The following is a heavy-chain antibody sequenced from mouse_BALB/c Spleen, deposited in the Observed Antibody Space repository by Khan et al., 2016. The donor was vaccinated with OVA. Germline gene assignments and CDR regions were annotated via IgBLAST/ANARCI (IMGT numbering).Heavy chain of an antibody. Sequence: EVELVESGGGLVQPGGSRKLSCAASGFTFSDYGMAWVRQAPGKGPEWVAFISDLAYTIYYADTVTGRFTISRENAKNTLYLEMSRLRSEDTAIYYCARGGGTAPCAYWGLGTLVTVSA. J-gene: IGHJ3*01. D-gene: IGHD1-2*01. CDR1: GFTFSDYG. CDR2: ISDLAYTI. CDR3: ARGGGTAPCAY. V-gene: IGHV5-15*02.